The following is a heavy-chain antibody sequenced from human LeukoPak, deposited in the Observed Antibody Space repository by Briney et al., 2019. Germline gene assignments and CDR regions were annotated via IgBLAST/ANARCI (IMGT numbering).Heavy chain of an antibody. CDR1: GFIFSSAV. CDR3: ARDIPSGFYTPDY. V-gene: IGHV3-23*01. Sequence: GGSLRLSCAASGFIFSSAVMSWVRQAPGKELEWVSAINSGSGTTYAESVKGRFTISRDNSRNTLYLQMNTLRAEDTAVYYCARDIPSGFYTPDYWGRGTLVTVSS. D-gene: IGHD5-12*01. CDR2: INSGSGTT. J-gene: IGHJ4*02.